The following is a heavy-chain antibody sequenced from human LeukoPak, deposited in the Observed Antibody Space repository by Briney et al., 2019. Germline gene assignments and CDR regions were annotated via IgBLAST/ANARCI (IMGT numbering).Heavy chain of an antibody. Sequence: PGGSLRLSWAASGFTFSSYEMNWVRQAPGKGLEWVSYISGSGSIIYYADSVKGRFTISRDNAKNSLYLQMNSLRAGDTAVYYCARGRYSSGWYYFDYWGQGTLVTVSS. V-gene: IGHV3-48*03. CDR3: ARGRYSSGWYYFDY. CDR2: ISGSGSII. CDR1: GFTFSSYE. D-gene: IGHD6-19*01. J-gene: IGHJ4*02.